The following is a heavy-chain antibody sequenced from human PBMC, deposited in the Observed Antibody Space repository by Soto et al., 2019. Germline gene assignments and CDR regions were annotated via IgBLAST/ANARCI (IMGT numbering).Heavy chain of an antibody. J-gene: IGHJ4*02. CDR2: ISYDGSNK. D-gene: IGHD3-3*01. V-gene: IGHV3-30-3*01. CDR3: ARGRVTIFGVVPSWAY. Sequence: PGGSLRLSCAASGFTFSSYAMHWVRQAPGKGLEWVAVISYDGSNKYYADSVKGRFTISRDNSKNTLYLQMNSLRAEDTAVYYCARGRVTIFGVVPSWAYWGQGTLVTVSS. CDR1: GFTFSSYA.